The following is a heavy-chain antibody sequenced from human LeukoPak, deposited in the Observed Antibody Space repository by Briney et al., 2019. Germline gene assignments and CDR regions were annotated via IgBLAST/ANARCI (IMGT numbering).Heavy chain of an antibody. CDR3: ARAALESITIFGVVKGPGMDV. J-gene: IGHJ6*02. Sequence: VASVKVSFKASGYTFTIYGISWVRQAPGQGLEWMGWISAYNGNTNYAQKLQGRVTMTTDTSTSTAYMELRSLRSDDTGVYYCARAALESITIFGVVKGPGMDVWGQGTTVTVSS. CDR1: GYTFTIYG. CDR2: ISAYNGNT. V-gene: IGHV1-18*01. D-gene: IGHD3-3*01.